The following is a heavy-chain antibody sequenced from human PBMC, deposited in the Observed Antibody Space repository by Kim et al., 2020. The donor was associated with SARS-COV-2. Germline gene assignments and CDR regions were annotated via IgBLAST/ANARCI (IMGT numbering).Heavy chain of an antibody. CDR1: GYTFTSYG. V-gene: IGHV1-18*01. J-gene: IGHJ5*02. CDR3: ARVRVTIFGPMWFDP. D-gene: IGHD3-3*01. CDR2: ISAYNGNT. Sequence: ASVKVSCKASGYTFTSYGISWVRQAPGQGLEWMGWISAYNGNTNYAQKLQGRVTMTTDTSTSTAYMELRSLRSDDTAVYYCARVRVTIFGPMWFDPWGQGTLVTVSS.